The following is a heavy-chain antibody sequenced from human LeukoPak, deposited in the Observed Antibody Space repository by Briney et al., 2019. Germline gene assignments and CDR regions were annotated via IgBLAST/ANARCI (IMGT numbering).Heavy chain of an antibody. D-gene: IGHD3-3*01. CDR3: ARASGFGNNFDY. Sequence: PETLSLTCAVYGGSFSGYYWSWIRQPPGKGLEWIGEINHSGSTNYNPSLKSRVTISVDTSKNQFSLKLSSVTAADTAVYYCARASGFGNNFDYWGQGTLVTVSS. J-gene: IGHJ4*02. CDR1: GGSFSGYY. CDR2: INHSGST. V-gene: IGHV4-34*01.